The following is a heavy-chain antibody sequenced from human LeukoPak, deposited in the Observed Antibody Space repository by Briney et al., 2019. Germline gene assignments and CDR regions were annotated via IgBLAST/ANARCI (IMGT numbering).Heavy chain of an antibody. CDR3: ARRYCSSTSCYYFDY. Sequence: SETLSLTCAVYGGSFSGYYWSWIRQPPGKGLEWIGEINHSGSTYYNPSLKSRVTISVDRSKNQFSLKLSSVTAADTAVYYCARRYCSSTSCYYFDYWGQGTLVTVSS. J-gene: IGHJ4*02. D-gene: IGHD2-2*01. CDR2: INHSGST. V-gene: IGHV4-34*01. CDR1: GGSFSGYY.